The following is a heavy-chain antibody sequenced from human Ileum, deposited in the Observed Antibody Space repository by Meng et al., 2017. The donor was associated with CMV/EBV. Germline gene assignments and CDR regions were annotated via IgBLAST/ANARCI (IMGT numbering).Heavy chain of an antibody. CDR2: IYYSGSP. V-gene: IGHV4-30-4*08. CDR3: VRQVVAASFDY. D-gene: IGHD2-15*01. Sequence: QVHLQESGHGLVKPSQTLSLTCTVSGGSITSGNYYWSWIRQPPGRGLEWIGYIYYSGSPYYKPSLKSRVTISLDTSKNQFSLNLRSVTATDSAVYYCVRQVVAASFDYWGQGALVTVSS. CDR1: GGSITSGNYY. J-gene: IGHJ4*02.